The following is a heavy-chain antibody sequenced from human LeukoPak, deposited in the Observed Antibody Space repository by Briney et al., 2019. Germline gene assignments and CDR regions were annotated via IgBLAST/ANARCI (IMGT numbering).Heavy chain of an antibody. J-gene: IGHJ6*03. CDR3: ARLLMEFPDGVFSYYMDV. V-gene: IGHV1-18*01. CDR1: GYTFTSYG. Sequence: ASVKVSCKASGYTFTSYGISWVRQAPGQGLEWMGWISAYNGNTNYAQKLQGRVTMTTDTSTSTAYMELRSLRSDDTAVYYCARLLMEFPDGVFSYYMDVWGKGTTVTVSS. CDR2: ISAYNGNT. D-gene: IGHD2-8*01.